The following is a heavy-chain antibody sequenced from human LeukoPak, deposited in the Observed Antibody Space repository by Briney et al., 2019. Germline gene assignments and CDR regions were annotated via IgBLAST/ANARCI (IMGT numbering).Heavy chain of an antibody. D-gene: IGHD6-19*01. CDR1: GFIFNNYA. Sequence: GGSLRLSCAGSGFIFNNYAMHWVRQPPGKGLEWVSGISWNSGGIDYADSVKGRFTISRDNAKNSPYLQMNSLRVEDTAFYYCAKDNRRHYTSGPNPDSLHWGQGALATVSS. CDR3: AKDNRRHYTSGPNPDSLH. J-gene: IGHJ4*02. V-gene: IGHV3-9*01. CDR2: ISWNSGGI.